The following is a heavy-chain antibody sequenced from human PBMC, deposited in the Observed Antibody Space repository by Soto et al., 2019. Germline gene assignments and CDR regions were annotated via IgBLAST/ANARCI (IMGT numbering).Heavy chain of an antibody. CDR1: GGSISSYY. Sequence: TLSLTCTVSGGSISSYYWSWIRQPPGKGLEWIGYIYYSGSTNYNPSLKSRVTISVDTSKNQFSLKLSSVTAADTAVYYCARLRYYGSGSLVYYYYYYMDVWGKGTTVTVSS. CDR2: IYYSGST. V-gene: IGHV4-59*08. J-gene: IGHJ6*03. D-gene: IGHD3-10*01. CDR3: ARLRYYGSGSLVYYYYYYMDV.